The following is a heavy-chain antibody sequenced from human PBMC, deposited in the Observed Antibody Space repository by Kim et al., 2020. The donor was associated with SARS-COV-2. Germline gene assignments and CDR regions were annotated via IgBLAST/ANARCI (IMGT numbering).Heavy chain of an antibody. J-gene: IGHJ4*02. D-gene: IGHD3-10*01. Sequence: FQGRVTMTRDTSTSTVYMELSSLRSEDTAVYYCARDSSITMVRGARFDYWGQGTLVTVSS. V-gene: IGHV1-46*01. CDR3: ARDSSITMVRGARFDY.